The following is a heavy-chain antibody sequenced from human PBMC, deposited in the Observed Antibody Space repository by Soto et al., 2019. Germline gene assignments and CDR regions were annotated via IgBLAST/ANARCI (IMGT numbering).Heavy chain of an antibody. CDR3: ARGRGFTIFGVVIIGNWFDP. V-gene: IGHV4-34*01. CDR2: INHSGST. D-gene: IGHD3-3*01. J-gene: IGHJ5*02. Sequence: SETLSLACAVYGGSFSGYYWSWIRQPPGKGLEWIGEINHSGSTNYNPSLKIRVTISVDTSKNQFSLKLSSVTAADTAVYYCARGRGFTIFGVVIIGNWFDPWGQGTLVTVPS. CDR1: GGSFSGYY.